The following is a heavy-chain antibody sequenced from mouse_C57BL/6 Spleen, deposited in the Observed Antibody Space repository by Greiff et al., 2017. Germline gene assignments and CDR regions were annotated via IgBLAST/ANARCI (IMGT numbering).Heavy chain of an antibody. D-gene: IGHD1-1*01. CDR3: ATHYYGSSLGAY. V-gene: IGHV1-80*01. Sequence: QVQLQQSGAELVKPGASVKISCKASGYAFSSYWMNWVKQRPGKGLEWIGQIYPGDGDTNYNGKFKGKATLTADKSSSTAYMQLSSLTSEDSAVYFCATHYYGSSLGAYWGHGTLVTVSA. CDR1: GYAFSSYW. J-gene: IGHJ3*01. CDR2: IYPGDGDT.